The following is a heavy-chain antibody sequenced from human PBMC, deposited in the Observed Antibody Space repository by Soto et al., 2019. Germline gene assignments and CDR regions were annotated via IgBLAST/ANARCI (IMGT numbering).Heavy chain of an antibody. CDR1: GGSFSGYY. CDR2: INHSGST. J-gene: IGHJ5*02. CDR3: ARGSSSSARWFDP. V-gene: IGHV4-34*01. Sequence: QVQLQQWGAGLLKPSETLSLTCAVYGGSFSGYYWSWIRQPPGKGLEWIGEINHSGSTNYNPSLKSRVTISVDTSKYQFSRKLSSVTAADTAVYYCARGSSSSARWFDPWGQGTLVTVSS. D-gene: IGHD6-6*01.